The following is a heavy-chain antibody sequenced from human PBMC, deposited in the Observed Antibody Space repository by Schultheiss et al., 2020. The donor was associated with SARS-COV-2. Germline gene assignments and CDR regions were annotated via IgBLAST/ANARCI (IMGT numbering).Heavy chain of an antibody. CDR1: GGSISSSNW. CDR2: IYHSGST. J-gene: IGHJ4*02. V-gene: IGHV4-4*02. Sequence: SETLSLTCAVSGGSISSSNWWSWVRQPPGKGLEWIGEIYHSGSTNYNPSLKSRVTISVDTSKNQFSLKLSSVTAADTAVYYCAREPSTTVYFDYWGQGTLVTVSS. D-gene: IGHD4-11*01. CDR3: AREPSTTVYFDY.